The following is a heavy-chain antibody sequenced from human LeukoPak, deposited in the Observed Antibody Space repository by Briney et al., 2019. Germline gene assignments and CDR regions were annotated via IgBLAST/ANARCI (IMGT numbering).Heavy chain of an antibody. CDR1: GFTFSSYS. Sequence: GGSLRLSCAASGFTFSSYSMNWVRQAPGKGLEWVSSISSSSSYIYYADSVKGRFTISRDNAKNSLYLQMNSLRAEDTAVYYCARVGSSSWYGGGFDYWGQGTLVTVSS. J-gene: IGHJ4*02. D-gene: IGHD6-13*01. CDR3: ARVGSSSWYGGGFDY. CDR2: ISSSSSYI. V-gene: IGHV3-21*01.